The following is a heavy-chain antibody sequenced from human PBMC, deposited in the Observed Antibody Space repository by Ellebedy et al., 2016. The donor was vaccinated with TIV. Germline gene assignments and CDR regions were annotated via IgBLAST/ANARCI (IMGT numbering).Heavy chain of an antibody. J-gene: IGHJ3*02. CDR1: GYRFTSYD. V-gene: IGHV1-8*01. Sequence: ASVKVSCXTSGYRFTSYDIYWVRQAPGQGLEWMGWMNPDSGNTGYAQKFQGRVTMTSITSILTAYMELRSLRSEDTAVYYCASWLATGRGGYAFDIWGQGTMVTVSS. CDR2: MNPDSGNT. CDR3: ASWLATGRGGYAFDI. D-gene: IGHD1-14*01.